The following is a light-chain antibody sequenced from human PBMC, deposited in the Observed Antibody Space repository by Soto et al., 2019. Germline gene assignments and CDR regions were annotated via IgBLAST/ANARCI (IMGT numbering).Light chain of an antibody. J-gene: IGKJ1*01. CDR2: GAS. Sequence: ENVLTQSPPTLSLSPGERASLSFRASQSVSSSYLAWYQQKPGQAPRLLIYGASSRATGIPDRFSGSGSGTEFTLTISSLQPDDFATYYCQQYNSYSRTFGQGTKVDIK. CDR3: QQYNSYSRT. CDR1: QSVSSSY. V-gene: IGKV3-20*01.